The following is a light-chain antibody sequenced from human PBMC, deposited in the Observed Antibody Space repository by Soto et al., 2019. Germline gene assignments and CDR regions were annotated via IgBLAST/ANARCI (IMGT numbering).Light chain of an antibody. CDR3: QQHDNLPLT. CDR2: DAS. V-gene: IGKV1-33*01. J-gene: IGKJ4*01. CDR1: QDITNY. Sequence: DIQMTQSPSSLSAYVGDRVTITCQTSQDITNYLNWYQQKAGKAPKLLIYDASNLETGVPSRFSGSGSGTDFTFTISSLQAEDIATYYCQQHDNLPLTFGGGTKVEIK.